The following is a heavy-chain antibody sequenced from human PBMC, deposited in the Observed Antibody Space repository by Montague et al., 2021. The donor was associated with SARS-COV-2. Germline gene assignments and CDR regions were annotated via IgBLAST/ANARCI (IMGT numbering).Heavy chain of an antibody. V-gene: IGHV4-39*02. J-gene: IGHJ5*01. Sequence: SETLSLTCTVSGGSVGSSHYYWAWIRQPPGKGLECIGSIYYSGSTYYNPYTRSRVTIDVDPSTNPFYLNLHSVTAADTAVYFCARDPQHWSYEHWFDTWGQGTLVTVSS. CDR2: IYYSGST. CDR1: GGSVGSSHYY. CDR3: ARDPQHWSYEHWFDT. D-gene: IGHD1-7*01.